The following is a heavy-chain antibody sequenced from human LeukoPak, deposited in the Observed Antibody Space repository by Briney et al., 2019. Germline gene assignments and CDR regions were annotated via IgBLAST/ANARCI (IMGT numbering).Heavy chain of an antibody. CDR1: GGSISSGNYY. V-gene: IGHV4-61*10. J-gene: IGHJ4*02. CDR2: MYYTGTT. CDR3: ARQQIYVGTGMVDYFDY. D-gene: IGHD5-18*01. Sequence: SATLSLTCTVSGGSISSGNYYYGWIRQPAGKGLEWIGYMYYTGTTNYNPSLKSRVTISVDTSKNQFSLKLRSVTAADTAIYYCARQQIYVGTGMVDYFDYWGQGILVTVSS.